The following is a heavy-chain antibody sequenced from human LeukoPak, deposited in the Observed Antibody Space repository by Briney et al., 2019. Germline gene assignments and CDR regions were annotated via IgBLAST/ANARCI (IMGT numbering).Heavy chain of an antibody. J-gene: IGHJ5*02. CDR3: ARDLRYSPNWFDP. D-gene: IGHD6-13*01. CDR1: GYTFTSYG. Sequence: GASVKVSCKATGYTFTSYGISWVRQAPGQGLEWMGWISADNGNTNYAQKLQGRVTMTTDTSTNTAYMELRSLRSDDTAVYYCARDLRYSPNWFDPWGQGTLVTVSS. V-gene: IGHV1-18*01. CDR2: ISADNGNT.